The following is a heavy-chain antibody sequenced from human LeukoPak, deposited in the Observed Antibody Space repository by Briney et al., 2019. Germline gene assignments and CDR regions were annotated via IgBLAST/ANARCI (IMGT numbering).Heavy chain of an antibody. CDR3: VGSSWYGYFDY. Sequence: GGSLRLSCAAPGITVRSNYITWVRQAPGEGLEWVSVIYSSGSTYYTDSVKGRFAISRDNSRNTVDLQMNSLRAEDTALYYCVGSSWYGYFDYWGLGSLVTVSS. D-gene: IGHD6-13*01. V-gene: IGHV3-66*01. CDR1: GITVRSNY. CDR2: IYSSGST. J-gene: IGHJ4*02.